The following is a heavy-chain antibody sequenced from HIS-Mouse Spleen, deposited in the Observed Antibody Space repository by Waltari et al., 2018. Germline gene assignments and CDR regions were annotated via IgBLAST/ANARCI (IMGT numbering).Heavy chain of an antibody. J-gene: IGHJ4*02. D-gene: IGHD1-26*01. CDR3: AKDRGSQFDY. Sequence: VAVISYDGSNKYYADSVKGRFTISRDNSKNTLYLQMNSLRAEDTAVYYCAKDRGSQFDYWGQGTLVTVSS. V-gene: IGHV3-30*18. CDR2: ISYDGSNK.